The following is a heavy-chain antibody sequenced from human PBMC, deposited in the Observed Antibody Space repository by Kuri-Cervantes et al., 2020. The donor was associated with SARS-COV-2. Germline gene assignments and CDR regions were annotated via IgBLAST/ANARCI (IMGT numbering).Heavy chain of an antibody. D-gene: IGHD2-8*01. Sequence: SETLSLTCTVSGGSISSYYWSWIRQPPGKGLEWIGYIYYSGSTNYNPSLKSRVTISVDTSKNQFSLKLSSVTAADTAVYYCARDNGRYGMDVWGQGTTVTVSS. CDR2: IYYSGST. V-gene: IGHV4-59*12. CDR1: GGSISSYY. CDR3: ARDNGRYGMDV. J-gene: IGHJ6*02.